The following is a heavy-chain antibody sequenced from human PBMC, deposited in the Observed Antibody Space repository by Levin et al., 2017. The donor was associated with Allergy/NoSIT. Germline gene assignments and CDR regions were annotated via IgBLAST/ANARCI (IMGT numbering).Heavy chain of an antibody. J-gene: IGHJ2*01. Sequence: LAGGSLRLSCAASGFTFSSYAMHWVRQAPGKGLEWVAVISYDGSNKYYADSVKGRFTISRDNSKNTLYLQMNSLRAEDTAVYYCAKSALIAVAGINRYFDLWGRGTLVTVSS. D-gene: IGHD6-19*01. V-gene: IGHV3-30-3*02. CDR3: AKSALIAVAGINRYFDL. CDR2: ISYDGSNK. CDR1: GFTFSSYA.